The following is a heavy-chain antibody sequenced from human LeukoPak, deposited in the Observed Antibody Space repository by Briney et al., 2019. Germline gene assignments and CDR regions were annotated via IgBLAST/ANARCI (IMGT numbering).Heavy chain of an antibody. CDR2: INPNSGGT. CDR1: GYTFTGYY. V-gene: IGHV1-2*04. Sequence: GASVTVSCTASGYTFTGYYMHWVRQAPGQGLEWMGWINPNSGGTNYAQKFQGWVTMTRDTSISTAYMELSRLRSDDTAVYYCARDRTRSFRGAGYWGQGTLVTVSS. D-gene: IGHD3-16*01. CDR3: ARDRTRSFRGAGY. J-gene: IGHJ4*02.